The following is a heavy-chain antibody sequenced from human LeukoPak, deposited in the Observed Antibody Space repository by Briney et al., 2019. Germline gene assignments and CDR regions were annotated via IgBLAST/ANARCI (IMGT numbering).Heavy chain of an antibody. J-gene: IGHJ5*02. V-gene: IGHV1-2*02. CDR1: GYTFTGYY. Sequence: GASVKVSCKASGYTFTGYYMHWVRQAPGQGLEWMGWINPNSGGTNYAQKFQGRVTMTRDTSISTAYVELSRLRSGDTAVYYCATLGYCSGGSCQYNWFDPWGQGTLVTVSS. CDR2: INPNSGGT. D-gene: IGHD2-15*01. CDR3: ATLGYCSGGSCQYNWFDP.